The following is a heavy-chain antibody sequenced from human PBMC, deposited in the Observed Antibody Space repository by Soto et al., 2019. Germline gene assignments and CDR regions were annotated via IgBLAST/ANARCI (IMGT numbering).Heavy chain of an antibody. J-gene: IGHJ4*02. D-gene: IGHD3-16*01. Sequence: VQLLESGGGLVQPGGSLRLSCAASGFTFSSYAMSWVRQAPGKGLEWVSAISGSGGSTYYADSVKGRLTISRDNSKKALYMQMNSLRAEDTAVYYCEKDRGLGRPRYYFDYWGQGPLASV. CDR1: GFTFSSYA. V-gene: IGHV3-23*01. CDR3: EKDRGLGRPRYYFDY. CDR2: ISGSGGST.